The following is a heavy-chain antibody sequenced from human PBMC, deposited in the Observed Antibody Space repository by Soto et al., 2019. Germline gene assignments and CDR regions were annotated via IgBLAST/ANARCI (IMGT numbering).Heavy chain of an antibody. V-gene: IGHV3-30*18. J-gene: IGHJ6*02. Sequence: QVQLVESGGGVVQPGRSLRLSCAASGFTFSSFGMHWVRQAPGKGLEWVALISYDGSDKYYADSVKGRFTISRDNSKNTLYLQMNSLRADDTAVYYCAKAHLRYPYGMDVWGQGTTVTVSS. CDR3: AKAHLRYPYGMDV. CDR1: GFTFSSFG. CDR2: ISYDGSDK. D-gene: IGHD3-9*01.